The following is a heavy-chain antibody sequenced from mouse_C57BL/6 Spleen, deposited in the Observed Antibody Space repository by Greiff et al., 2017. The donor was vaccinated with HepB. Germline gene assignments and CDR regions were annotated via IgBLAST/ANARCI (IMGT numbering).Heavy chain of an antibody. D-gene: IGHD2-1*01. Sequence: EVQGVESGGGLVKPGGSLKLSCAASGFTFSSYAMSWVRQTPEKRLEWVATISDGGSYTYYPDNVKGRFTISRDNAKNNLYLQMSHLKSEDTAMYYCARGYYGNSRDGLFAYWGQGTLVTVSA. CDR3: ARGYYGNSRDGLFAY. V-gene: IGHV5-4*01. CDR2: ISDGGSYT. J-gene: IGHJ3*01. CDR1: GFTFSSYA.